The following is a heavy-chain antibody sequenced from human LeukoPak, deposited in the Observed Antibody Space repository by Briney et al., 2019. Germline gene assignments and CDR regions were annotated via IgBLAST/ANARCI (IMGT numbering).Heavy chain of an antibody. CDR2: IWYDGSNK. V-gene: IGHV3-33*01. D-gene: IGHD3-10*01. CDR1: GFTFSSYG. Sequence: GGSLRLSCAASGFTFSSYGMHWVRQAPGEGLEWVAVIWYDGSNKYYADSVKGRFTISRDNSKNTLYLQMNSLRAEDTAVYYCARDRYYYGSGSHFAPGGDYWGQGTLVTVSS. CDR3: ARDRYYYGSGSHFAPGGDY. J-gene: IGHJ4*02.